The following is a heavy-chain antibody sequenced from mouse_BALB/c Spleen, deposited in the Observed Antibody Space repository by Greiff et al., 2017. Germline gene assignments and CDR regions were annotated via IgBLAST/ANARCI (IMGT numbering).Heavy chain of an antibody. CDR1: GFTFSSYA. V-gene: IGHV5-6-5*01. CDR2: ISSGGST. Sequence: EVMLVESGGGLVKPGGSLKLSCAASGFTFSSYAMSWVRQTPEQRLEWVASISSGGSTYYPDSVKGRFTISRDNARNILYLQMSSLRSEDTAMYYCARVAYGNYVDYWGQGTTLTVSS. CDR3: ARVAYGNYVDY. D-gene: IGHD2-10*02. J-gene: IGHJ2*01.